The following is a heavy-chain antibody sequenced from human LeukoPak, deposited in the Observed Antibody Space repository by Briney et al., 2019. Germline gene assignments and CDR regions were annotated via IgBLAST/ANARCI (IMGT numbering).Heavy chain of an antibody. J-gene: IGHJ6*03. CDR3: VIGGEFGYSYGGYYYMDV. D-gene: IGHD5-18*01. Sequence: PGGSLRLSCAASGFTYSTYDMHWIRQATGKGLEWVSTIGTAGDTYYPGSVKGRFTISRENAKNSLYLQMNSLRAGDTAVYYCVIGGEFGYSYGGYYYMDVWGKGTTVTVSS. V-gene: IGHV3-13*01. CDR2: IGTAGDT. CDR1: GFTYSTYD.